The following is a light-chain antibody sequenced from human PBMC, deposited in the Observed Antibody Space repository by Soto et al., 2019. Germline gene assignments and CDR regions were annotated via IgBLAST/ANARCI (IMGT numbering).Light chain of an antibody. CDR1: SGHRTYA. J-gene: IGLJ2*01. CDR2: LNSDGRH. Sequence: QPVLTQSPSASASLGASVKLTCTLSSGHRTYAIAWHQQQPEKGPRYLMNLNSDGRHTKGDGIPDRFSGSSSGTERYLTISSLQSEDEADYYCQTWGTGLLVFGGGTKVTFL. V-gene: IGLV4-69*01. CDR3: QTWGTGLLV.